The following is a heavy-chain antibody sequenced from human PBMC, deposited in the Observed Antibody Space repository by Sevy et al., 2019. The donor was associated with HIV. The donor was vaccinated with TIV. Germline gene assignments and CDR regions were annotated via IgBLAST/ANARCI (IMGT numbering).Heavy chain of an antibody. D-gene: IGHD3-22*01. V-gene: IGHV3-48*03. CDR1: GFTFSSYE. J-gene: IGHJ4*02. CDR3: ARGPHYYYDSSSFFEY. CDR2: IISSGDTI. Sequence: GGSLRLSCTASGFTFSSYEMNWVRQAPGKGLEWVSCIISSGDTIYYADSVKGRFTVSRDNAKNSLFLQMNSLRAEDTAIYYCARGPHYYYDSSSFFEYWGQGTLVTVSS.